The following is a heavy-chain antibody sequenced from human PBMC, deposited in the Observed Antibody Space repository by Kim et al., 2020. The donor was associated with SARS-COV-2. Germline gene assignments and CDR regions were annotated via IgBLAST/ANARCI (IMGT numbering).Heavy chain of an antibody. Sequence: GGSLRLSCAASGFTFSSYSMNWVRQAPGKGLEWVSSISSSSSYIYYADSVKGRFTISRDNAKNSLYLQMNSLRAEDTAVYYCARALGTERPNFDYWGQGTLVTVSS. V-gene: IGHV3-21*01. CDR2: ISSSSSYI. D-gene: IGHD1-1*01. CDR1: GFTFSSYS. J-gene: IGHJ4*02. CDR3: ARALGTERPNFDY.